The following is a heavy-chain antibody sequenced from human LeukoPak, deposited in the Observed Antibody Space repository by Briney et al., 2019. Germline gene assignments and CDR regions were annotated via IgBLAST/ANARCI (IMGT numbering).Heavy chain of an antibody. CDR2: IYYSGST. CDR1: GGSISSYY. Sequence: PSETLSLTYTVSGGSISSYYCSWIRQPPGKGLEWIGYIYYSGSTNYNPFLKSRVTISVDTSKNQFSLKLSSVTAADTAVYYCASTLIVVVPAADWYFDLWGRGTLVTVSS. CDR3: ASTLIVVVPAADWYFDL. D-gene: IGHD2-2*01. J-gene: IGHJ2*01. V-gene: IGHV4-59*01.